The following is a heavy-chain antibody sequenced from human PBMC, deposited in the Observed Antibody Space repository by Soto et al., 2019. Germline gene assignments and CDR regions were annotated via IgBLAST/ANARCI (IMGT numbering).Heavy chain of an antibody. CDR2: IGNRGTGI. CDR3: ARDLRAVGMASRFDP. CDR1: GFTFGDYY. Sequence: QVQLVESGGGLVKPGGSLRLSCGASGFTFGDYYMTWIRQAPGKGLEWVSFIGNRGTGIYYADSVKGRLTIFRDNAKNELYLQMNSLRAEETAMYYCARDLRAVGMASRFDPWGQGTLVTVSS. D-gene: IGHD6-13*01. V-gene: IGHV3-11*01. J-gene: IGHJ5*02.